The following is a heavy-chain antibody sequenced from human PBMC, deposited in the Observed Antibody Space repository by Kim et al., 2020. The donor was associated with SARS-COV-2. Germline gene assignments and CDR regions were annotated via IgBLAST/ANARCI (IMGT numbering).Heavy chain of an antibody. CDR3: ARGGEGMGDIVVVPAAMDYYYYGMDV. CDR1: GGSFSGYY. CDR2: INHSGST. V-gene: IGHV4-34*01. J-gene: IGHJ6*02. D-gene: IGHD2-2*01. Sequence: SETLSLTCAVYGGSFSGYYWSWIRQPPGKGLEWIGEINHSGSTNYNPSLKSRVTISVDTSKNQFSLKLSSVTAADTAVYYCARGGEGMGDIVVVPAAMDYYYYGMDVWGQGTTVTVSS.